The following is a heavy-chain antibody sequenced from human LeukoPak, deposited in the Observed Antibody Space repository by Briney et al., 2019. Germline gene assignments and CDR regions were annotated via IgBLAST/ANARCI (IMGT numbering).Heavy chain of an antibody. D-gene: IGHD6-13*01. V-gene: IGHV3-9*03. CDR3: AKDLGAAGKRAFDI. J-gene: IGHJ3*02. CDR1: GFTFDDYA. Sequence: GRSLRLSCAASGFTFDDYAMHWVRQAPGKGLEWVSGISWNSGSIGYADSVKGRLTISRDNAKNSLYLQMNSLRAEDMALYYCAKDLGAAGKRAFDIWGQGTMVTVSS. CDR2: ISWNSGSI.